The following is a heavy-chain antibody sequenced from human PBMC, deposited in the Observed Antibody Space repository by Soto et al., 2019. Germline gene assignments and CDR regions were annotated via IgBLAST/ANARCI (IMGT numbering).Heavy chain of an antibody. CDR1: GGSFSSGSYY. Sequence: XTLSLTCTVSGGSFSSGSYYWSWIRQPPGKGLEWIWYIYYSGSTNYNPSLKSRFTISVDTSKNQFSLKLSSVTASDTAVYYCARAPIAAAPFDYWGQGTLGTVSS. J-gene: IGHJ4*02. CDR3: ARAPIAAAPFDY. D-gene: IGHD6-13*01. V-gene: IGHV4-61*01. CDR2: IYYSGST.